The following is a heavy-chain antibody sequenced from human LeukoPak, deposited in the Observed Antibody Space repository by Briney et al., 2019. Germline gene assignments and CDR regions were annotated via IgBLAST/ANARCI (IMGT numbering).Heavy chain of an antibody. V-gene: IGHV4-39*07. D-gene: IGHD5-12*01. CDR2: IYYSGST. Sequence: SETLSLTCTVSGGSISSSSYYWGWLRQPPGKGLEWIGSIYYSGSTYYNPSLKSRVTISVDTSKNQFSLKLSSVTAADTAVYCCAKSGYDLGDYFDYWGQGTLVTVSS. J-gene: IGHJ4*02. CDR1: GGSISSSSYY. CDR3: AKSGYDLGDYFDY.